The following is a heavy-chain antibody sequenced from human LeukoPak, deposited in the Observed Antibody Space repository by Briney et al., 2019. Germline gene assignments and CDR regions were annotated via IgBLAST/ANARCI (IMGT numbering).Heavy chain of an antibody. V-gene: IGHV1-2*02. CDR1: GYTFTGYY. CDR2: INPNSGGT. D-gene: IGHD2-21*02. Sequence: ASVKVSCKASGYTFTGYYMHWVRQAPGQGLEWMGWINPNSGGTNYAQKFQGRVTMTRDTSISTAYMELSRLRSDDTAVYYRARAPPRGGVTSSNAARGDYWGQGTLVTVSS. CDR3: ARAPPRGGVTSSNAARGDY. J-gene: IGHJ4*02.